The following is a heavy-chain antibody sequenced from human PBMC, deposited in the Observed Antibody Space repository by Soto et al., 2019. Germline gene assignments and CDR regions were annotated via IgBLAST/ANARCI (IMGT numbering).Heavy chain of an antibody. V-gene: IGHV2-5*02. J-gene: IGHJ3*02. CDR3: AHRRDSSGYVVGYGPPPTLNNDAFDI. CDR2: IYWDDDK. Sequence: QITLKESGPTLVKPTQTPTLTCTFSGFSLSTSGVGVGGIRQPPGKALEWLALIYWDDDKRYSPSLKSRLTITKDTSKNQVVLTMTNMDPVDTATYYCAHRRDSSGYVVGYGPPPTLNNDAFDIWGQGTMVTVSS. D-gene: IGHD3-22*01. CDR1: GFSLSTSGVG.